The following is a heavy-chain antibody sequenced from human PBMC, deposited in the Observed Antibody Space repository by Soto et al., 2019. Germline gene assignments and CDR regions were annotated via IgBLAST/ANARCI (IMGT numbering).Heavy chain of an antibody. J-gene: IGHJ3*01. CDR2: ISGSGGSA. Sequence: VGSLRLSCASSVFTFSNYAMNCVRHAPGKGLECVSVISGSGGSAYYADSVQGRFTISRDNSKNTLYMQMNSLRDEDTAIYYCVREGSGWKYRGSFDCLGRGTMVIVSS. D-gene: IGHD6-19*01. CDR1: VFTFSNYA. CDR3: VREGSGWKYRGSFDC. V-gene: IGHV3-23*01.